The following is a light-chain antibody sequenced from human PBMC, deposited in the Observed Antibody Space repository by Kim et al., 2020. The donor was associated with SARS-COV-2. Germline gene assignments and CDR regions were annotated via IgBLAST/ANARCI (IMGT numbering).Light chain of an antibody. Sequence: ASVGDRVTITCRASQSISTWLAWYQQKPGKDPKALIYKASSLESGVPFRFSGSGSGTEFTLTISSLQPDDFATYYCQHYNSYPWTFGQGTKVDIK. CDR3: QHYNSYPWT. J-gene: IGKJ1*01. CDR1: QSISTW. V-gene: IGKV1-5*03. CDR2: KAS.